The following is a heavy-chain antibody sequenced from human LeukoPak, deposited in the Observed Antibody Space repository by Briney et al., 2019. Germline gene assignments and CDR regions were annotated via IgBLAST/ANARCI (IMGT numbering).Heavy chain of an antibody. CDR2: ISGSGGST. Sequence: PGGSLRLSCAASGFTFSSYAMSWVRQAPGKGLEWVSAISGSGGSTYYADSVKGRFTISRDNSKNTLYLQMNSLRAEDTAVYYCANNYDSSGYPFDYWGQGTLVTVSS. J-gene: IGHJ4*02. CDR1: GFTFSSYA. CDR3: ANNYDSSGYPFDY. V-gene: IGHV3-23*01. D-gene: IGHD3-22*01.